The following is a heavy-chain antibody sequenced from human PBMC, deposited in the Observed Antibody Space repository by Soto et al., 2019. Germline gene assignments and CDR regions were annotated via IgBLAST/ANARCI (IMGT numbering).Heavy chain of an antibody. CDR2: IDNSGST. CDR3: ARGGQDFWSGPFDY. J-gene: IGHJ4*02. V-gene: IGHV4-4*07. Sequence: PSETLSLTCTVSGGSISNYFCNWIRRPAGKGLEWIGRIDNSGSTNYNPSLKSRITMSADPSRNQFSLKLNSVTAADTAVYYCARGGQDFWSGPFDYWGQGALVTV. D-gene: IGHD3-3*01. CDR1: GGSISNYF.